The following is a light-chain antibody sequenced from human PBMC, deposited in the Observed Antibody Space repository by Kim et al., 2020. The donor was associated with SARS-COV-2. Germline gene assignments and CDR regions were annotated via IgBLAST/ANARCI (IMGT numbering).Light chain of an antibody. CDR3: QVWDSSSAHPV. V-gene: IGLV3-21*04. J-gene: IGLJ3*02. Sequence: AAGKTARITCGGNNIGSKSVHWYQQKPGQAPVLVIYYDSDRPSGIPERFSGSNSGNTATLTISRVEAGDEADYYCQVWDSSSAHPVFGGGTQLTVL. CDR1: NIGSKS. CDR2: YDS.